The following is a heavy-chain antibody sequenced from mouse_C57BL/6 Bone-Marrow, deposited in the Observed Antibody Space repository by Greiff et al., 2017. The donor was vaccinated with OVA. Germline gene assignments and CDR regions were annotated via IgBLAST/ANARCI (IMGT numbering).Heavy chain of an antibody. CDR2: IYPGNSDT. D-gene: IGHD4-1*01. J-gene: IGHJ3*01. Sequence: EVQLQQSGTVLARPGASVKMSCKTSGYTFTSYWMHWVKQRPGQGLEWIGAIYPGNSDTSYNQKFKGKAKLTAVTSASTAYMELSSLTNDDSAVYYCTSIELGQSPFAYWGQGTLVTVSA. V-gene: IGHV1-5*01. CDR1: GYTFTSYW. CDR3: TSIELGQSPFAY.